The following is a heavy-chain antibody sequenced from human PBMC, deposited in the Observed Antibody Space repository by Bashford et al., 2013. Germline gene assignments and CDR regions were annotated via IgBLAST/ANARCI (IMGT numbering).Heavy chain of an antibody. D-gene: IGHD1-26*01. CDR2: ISSSGSTI. CDR3: AREAQIVGATSRYGMDV. V-gene: IGHV3-48*01. J-gene: IGHJ6*02. Sequence: VRQAPGKGLEWVSYISSSGSTIYYADSVRGRFTMSRDNSKSTLFLQMNSLRAEDTAVYYCAREAQIVGATSRYGMDVWGQGTTVTVSS.